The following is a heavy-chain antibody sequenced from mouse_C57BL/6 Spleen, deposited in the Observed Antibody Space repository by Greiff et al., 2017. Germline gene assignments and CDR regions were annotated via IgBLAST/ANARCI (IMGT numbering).Heavy chain of an antibody. Sequence: QVQLQQPGAGLVRPGSSVKLSCKASGYTFTSYWMHWVKQRPIQGLEWIGNIDPSDSETHYNQKFKDKATLTVDKSSSTAYMQLSSLTSEDSAVYYCARFYDYAYFDYWGQGTTLTVSS. J-gene: IGHJ2*01. V-gene: IGHV1-52*01. CDR1: GYTFTSYW. CDR3: ARFYDYAYFDY. CDR2: IDPSDSET. D-gene: IGHD2-4*01.